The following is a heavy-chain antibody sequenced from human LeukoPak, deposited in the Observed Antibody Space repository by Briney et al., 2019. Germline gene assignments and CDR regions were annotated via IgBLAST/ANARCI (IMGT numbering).Heavy chain of an antibody. V-gene: IGHV4-59*01. CDR1: GDSISSYY. CDR2: IYYSGST. J-gene: IGHJ3*02. CDR3: ARLDYYDSSGYFYGVFDI. D-gene: IGHD3-22*01. Sequence: SETLSLTCTVSGDSISSYYWSWTRQLPGKGLEWVGYIYYSGSTNYNPSLKSRVTISVDTSKNHFSLKLSSVTAADTAVYYCARLDYYDSSGYFYGVFDIWGQGTMVTVSS.